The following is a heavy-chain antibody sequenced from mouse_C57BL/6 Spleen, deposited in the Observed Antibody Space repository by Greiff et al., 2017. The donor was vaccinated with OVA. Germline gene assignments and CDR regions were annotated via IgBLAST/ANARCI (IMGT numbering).Heavy chain of an antibody. CDR3: ARSGDYEYFDY. CDR2: IYPGGGYT. J-gene: IGHJ2*01. D-gene: IGHD2-4*01. V-gene: IGHV1-63*01. Sequence: QVHVKQSGAELVRPGTSVKMSCKASGYTFTNYWIGWAKQRPGHGLEWIGDIYPGGGYTNYNEKFKGKATLTADKSSSTAYMQFSSLTSEDSAIYYCARSGDYEYFDYWGQGTTLTVSS. CDR1: GYTFTNYW.